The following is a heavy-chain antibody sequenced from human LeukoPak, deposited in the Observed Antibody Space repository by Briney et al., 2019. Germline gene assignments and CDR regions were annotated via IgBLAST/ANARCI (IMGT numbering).Heavy chain of an antibody. Sequence: GGSLRLSCAASGFTFSSYGMHWVRQAPGKGLEWVAVISYDGSNKYYADSVKGRFTISRDNSKNTLYLQMNSLRAEDTAVYYCARDLGYCSGGSCYSGYGMDVWGQGTTVTVSS. J-gene: IGHJ6*02. CDR1: GFTFSSYG. V-gene: IGHV3-30-3*01. D-gene: IGHD2-15*01. CDR2: ISYDGSNK. CDR3: ARDLGYCSGGSCYSGYGMDV.